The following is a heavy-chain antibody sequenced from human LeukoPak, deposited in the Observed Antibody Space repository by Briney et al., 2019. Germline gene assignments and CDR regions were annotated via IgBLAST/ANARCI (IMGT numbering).Heavy chain of an antibody. Sequence: ETLSLTCTVSGGSISSSSYYWGWVRQPPGKGLEWVSSIFPSGGEIHYADSVRGRFTISRDNSKSTLSLQMNSLRAEDTAIYYCATYRQVLLPFESWGQGTLVTVSS. CDR2: IFPSGGEI. D-gene: IGHD2-8*02. CDR3: ATYRQVLLPFES. CDR1: GGSISSSSYY. V-gene: IGHV3-23*01. J-gene: IGHJ4*02.